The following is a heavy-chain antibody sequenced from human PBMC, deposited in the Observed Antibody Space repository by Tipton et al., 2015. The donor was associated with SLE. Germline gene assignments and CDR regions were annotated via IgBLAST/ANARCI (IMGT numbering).Heavy chain of an antibody. CDR3: ARVGLGSGDGFDI. V-gene: IGHV4-38-2*02. CDR2: IYRSGST. CDR1: GFSISSGYY. D-gene: IGHD7-27*01. Sequence: TLSLTCTVSGFSISSGYYWGWMRQSPGKGLEWIGSIYRSGSTYYNPSLKSRVAISVDSFENQFSLKLSSVTAADTAMYYCARVGLGSGDGFDIWGQGTMVTVSS. J-gene: IGHJ3*02.